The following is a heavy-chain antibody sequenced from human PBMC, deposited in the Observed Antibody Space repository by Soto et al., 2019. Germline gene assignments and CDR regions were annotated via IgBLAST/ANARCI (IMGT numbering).Heavy chain of an antibody. V-gene: IGHV3-23*01. J-gene: IGHJ4*03. CDR3: AKADYYDFWSGYQDY. Sequence: GGSLRLSGAASGFTFSSYAMSWVRQAPGKGLEWVSAISGSGGSTSYADSVKGRFTISRDNSKNTLYLQMNSLRAEDTAVYYCAKADYYDFWSGYQDYWGQGTTVTVSS. CDR2: ISGSGGST. D-gene: IGHD3-3*01. CDR1: GFTFSSYA.